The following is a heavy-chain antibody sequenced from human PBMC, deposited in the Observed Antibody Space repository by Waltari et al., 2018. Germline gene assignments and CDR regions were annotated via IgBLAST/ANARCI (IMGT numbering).Heavy chain of an antibody. CDR2: ISISGGKM. CDR3: AKEIRPNDY. V-gene: IGHV3-23*01. J-gene: IGHJ4*02. Sequence: EVQLLESGGGLVQPGGSLILSWLVSGLTFSTSAMSWVRQAPGKGLEWVSSISISGGKMYYGDSVRGRFTISRDNSKNALYLQMNSLRAEDTAVYYCAKEIRPNDYWGQGTLVTVSS. CDR1: GLTFSTSA.